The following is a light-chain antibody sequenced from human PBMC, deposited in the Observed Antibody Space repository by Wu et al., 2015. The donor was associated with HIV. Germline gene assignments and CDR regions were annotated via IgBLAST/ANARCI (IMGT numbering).Light chain of an antibody. CDR1: QSVNSDY. Sequence: EIVLTQSPDTLSLSPGERATLSCRASQSVNSDYLAWYQHRSGLAPRLLIYDASIRATGIPARFSGTGSGTDFTLSISSLEPEDFAVYYCQQCDNWPLTFGQGTRLEIK. CDR2: DAS. V-gene: IGKV3-11*01. CDR3: QQCDNWPLT. J-gene: IGKJ5*01.